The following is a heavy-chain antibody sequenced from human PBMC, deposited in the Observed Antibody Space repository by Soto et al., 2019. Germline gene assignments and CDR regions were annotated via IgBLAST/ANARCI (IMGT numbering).Heavy chain of an antibody. CDR3: AKRHTTVATPANYFDY. J-gene: IGHJ4*02. D-gene: IGHD1-1*01. Sequence: GSLRLSCAASGFTFSSYTMNWVRRAPGKGLEWVSTFVGSTGSTFYADSVKGRFTISRDDSKNTLYLQMNSLRAEDTAVYYCAKRHTTVATPANYFDYWGQGTLVTVSS. CDR2: FVGSTGST. V-gene: IGHV3-23*01. CDR1: GFTFSSYT.